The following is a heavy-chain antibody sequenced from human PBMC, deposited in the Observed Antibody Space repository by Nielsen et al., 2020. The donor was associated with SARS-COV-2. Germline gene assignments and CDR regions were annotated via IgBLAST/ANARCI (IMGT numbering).Heavy chain of an antibody. V-gene: IGHV5-51*01. CDR2: IYPGDSET. CDR3: ARPLVGLTPLDAFDA. D-gene: IGHD1-26*01. J-gene: IGHJ3*01. CDR1: GYTFTSYW. Sequence: GKSLKISCKGSGYTFTSYWIGWVRQMPGKGLEWMGIIYPGDSETRYSPSFQGQVTISADKSISTAYLQWSSLKASDTAMYYCARPLVGLTPLDAFDAWGQGTMVTVSS.